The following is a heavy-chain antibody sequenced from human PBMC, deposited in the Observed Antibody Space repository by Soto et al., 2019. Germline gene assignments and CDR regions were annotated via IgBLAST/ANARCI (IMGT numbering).Heavy chain of an antibody. CDR2: IYRGGIT. Sequence: GGSLRLSCEASGMSVSSSYMSWIRQAPGKGLEWVSVIYRGGITYYADSVNGRFSISRDNSRNTLYLQMGSLRVEDTAVYYCARDGGDYERAFDVWGHGARVTVSS. D-gene: IGHD4-17*01. V-gene: IGHV3-66*01. CDR1: GMSVSSSY. CDR3: ARDGGDYERAFDV. J-gene: IGHJ3*01.